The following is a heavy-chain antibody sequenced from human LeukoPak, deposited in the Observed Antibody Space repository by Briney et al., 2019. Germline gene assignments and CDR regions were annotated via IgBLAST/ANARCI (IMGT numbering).Heavy chain of an antibody. Sequence: PGGSLRLSCAASGFTFSSTWMHWVRQAPGKGLVWVSRINSDGSSTSYADSVKGRFTISRDNAKNTLYLQMNSLRAEDTAVYYCASATGANYYYYYMDVWGKGTTVTVSS. CDR1: GFTFSSTW. CDR3: ASATGANYYYYYMDV. J-gene: IGHJ6*03. CDR2: INSDGSST. V-gene: IGHV3-74*01. D-gene: IGHD7-27*01.